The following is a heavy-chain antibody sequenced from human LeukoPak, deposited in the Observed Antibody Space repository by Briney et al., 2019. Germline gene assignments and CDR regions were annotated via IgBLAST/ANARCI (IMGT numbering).Heavy chain of an antibody. D-gene: IGHD3-10*01. CDR2: IYPGDSET. CDR1: GYTFTTYW. V-gene: IGHV5-51*01. CDR3: ARQSRDGSKTRGYYFDY. J-gene: IGHJ4*02. Sequence: GESLKISCKGSGYTFTTYWIGWVRQMPGKGLEWVGIIYPGDSETRYSPSFQGQVTISADQSITTAYLQWSSLQASDTAMYYCARQSRDGSKTRGYYFDYWGQGTLVTVSS.